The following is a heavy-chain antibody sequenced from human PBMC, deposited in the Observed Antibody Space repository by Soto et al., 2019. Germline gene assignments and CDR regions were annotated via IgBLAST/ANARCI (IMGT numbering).Heavy chain of an antibody. Sequence: ASVKVSCKASGYTFTSYAIHWVRQAPGQRLEWMGWINAGNGNTKYPQKFQGRVTITRDTSASTAYMELSSLRSEDTAVYYCARESYGSGSYQGYWGQGTLVTVSS. J-gene: IGHJ4*02. CDR1: GYTFTSYA. D-gene: IGHD3-10*01. V-gene: IGHV1-3*01. CDR3: ARESYGSGSYQGY. CDR2: INAGNGNT.